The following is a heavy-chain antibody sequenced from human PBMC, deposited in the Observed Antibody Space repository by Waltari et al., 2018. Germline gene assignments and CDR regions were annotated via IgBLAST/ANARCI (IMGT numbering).Heavy chain of an antibody. D-gene: IGHD3-3*01. CDR2: INHSGST. V-gene: IGHV4-34*01. J-gene: IGHJ6*03. Sequence: QVQLQQWGAGLLQPSETLSLTCAVYGGSLSGYYWRWTRHPPGKGLAWIGEINHSGSTIYNPSLKSRVTISVDTSKNQFSLKLSSVTAADTAVYYCARAIGFWSGFPNYYYCYYMDVWDKGTTVTVSS. CDR3: ARAIGFWSGFPNYYYCYYMDV. CDR1: GGSLSGYY.